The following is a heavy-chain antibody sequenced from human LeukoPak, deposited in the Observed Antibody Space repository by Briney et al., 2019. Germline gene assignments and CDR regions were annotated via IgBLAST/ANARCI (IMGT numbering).Heavy chain of an antibody. D-gene: IGHD5-18*01. CDR3: ARSMDSYGFVDY. CDR2: IYYSGST. Sequence: TSETLSLTCTVSGGSISSYYWSWIRQPPGKGLEWIGYIYYSGSTNYNPSLKSRVTISVDTSKNQFSLKLSSVTAADTAVYYCARSMDSYGFVDYWGQGTLVTVSS. V-gene: IGHV4-59*08. CDR1: GGSISSYY. J-gene: IGHJ4*02.